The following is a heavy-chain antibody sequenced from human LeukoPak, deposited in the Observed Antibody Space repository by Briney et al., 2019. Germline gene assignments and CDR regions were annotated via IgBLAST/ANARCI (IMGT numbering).Heavy chain of an antibody. D-gene: IGHD3-22*01. Sequence: ASVKVSYKASGYTFSSYGISWVRQAPGQGLEWMAWISAYNGKTNFARKFRGRVTMTTDTSTSTAYMELRGLRSDDTAIYYCARDRNPYYDGSGYGYCWGQGTLVTVSS. CDR2: ISAYNGKT. J-gene: IGHJ4*02. CDR1: GYTFSSYG. V-gene: IGHV1-18*01. CDR3: ARDRNPYYDGSGYGYC.